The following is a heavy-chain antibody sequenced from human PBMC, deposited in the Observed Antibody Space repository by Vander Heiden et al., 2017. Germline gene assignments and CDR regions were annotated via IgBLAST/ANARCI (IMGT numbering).Heavy chain of an antibody. CDR2: ISAYNGNT. CDR1: GSTFTSYG. D-gene: IGHD3-3*01. Sequence: QVQLVQSGAEVKKPGASVKVSCKASGSTFTSYGITWVRQAPGQGLEWMGWISAYNGNTNYAQKLQGRVTMTTDTSTSTAYMELRSLRSDDTAVYYCARERILEWLLEYYYGMDVWGQGTTVTVSS. V-gene: IGHV1-18*01. J-gene: IGHJ6*02. CDR3: ARERILEWLLEYYYGMDV.